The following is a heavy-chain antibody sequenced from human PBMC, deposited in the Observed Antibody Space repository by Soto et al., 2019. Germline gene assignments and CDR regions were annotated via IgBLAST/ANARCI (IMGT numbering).Heavy chain of an antibody. D-gene: IGHD2-8*01. V-gene: IGHV3-30*18. J-gene: IGHJ6*03. CDR2: ISYDGSNK. CDR3: AKDSKKYCTNGVCSPGYYYYYMDV. CDR1: GFTFSSYG. Sequence: GGSLRLSCAASGFTFSSYGMHWVRQAPGKGLEWVAVISYDGSNKYYADSVKGRFTISRDNSKNTLYLQMNSLRAEDTAVYYCAKDSKKYCTNGVCSPGYYYYYMDVWGKGTTVTVSS.